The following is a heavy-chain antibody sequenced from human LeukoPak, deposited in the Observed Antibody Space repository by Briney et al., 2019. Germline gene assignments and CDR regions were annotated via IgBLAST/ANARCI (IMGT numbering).Heavy chain of an antibody. CDR2: INPHNGDT. D-gene: IGHD2-2*01. CDR3: ASYPRSVSTPPFDY. CDR1: GYSFTAQY. J-gene: IGHJ4*02. V-gene: IGHV1-2*02. Sequence: GASVKVSCKASGYSFTAQYMHWLRQAPGQGREGMGWINPHNGDTKYAQSSLGILFMTRDTSTTTTYMELSSLRSDDTAVYFCASYPRSVSTPPFDYWGQGNLVTVSS.